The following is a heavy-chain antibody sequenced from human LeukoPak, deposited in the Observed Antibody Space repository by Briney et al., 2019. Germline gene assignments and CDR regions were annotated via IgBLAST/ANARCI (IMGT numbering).Heavy chain of an antibody. CDR1: GGSFSGYY. D-gene: IGHD2-2*01. V-gene: IGHV4-34*01. J-gene: IGHJ6*03. Sequence: SETLSLTCAVYGGSFSGYYWSWIRQPPGKGLEWIGKINHSGSTNYNPSLKSRVTISVDTSKNQFSLKLSSVTAADTAVYYCARGWGCSSTSCSYYYYYYYMDVWGKGTTVTVSS. CDR2: INHSGST. CDR3: ARGWGCSSTSCSYYYYYYYMDV.